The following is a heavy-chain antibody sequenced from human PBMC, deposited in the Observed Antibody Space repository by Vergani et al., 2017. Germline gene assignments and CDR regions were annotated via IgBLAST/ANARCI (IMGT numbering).Heavy chain of an antibody. D-gene: IGHD3-3*01. Sequence: EVQLLESGGGLVQPGGSLRLSCAASGFTFSSYAMSWVRQAPGKGLEWVSAISGSGGSTYYADSVKGRFTISRDNSKNTLYLQMNSLRAEDTAVYYCAKDLFITIFGVATIFDYWGQGTLVTVSS. CDR2: ISGSGGST. J-gene: IGHJ4*02. CDR1: GFTFSSYA. V-gene: IGHV3-23*01. CDR3: AKDLFITIFGVATIFDY.